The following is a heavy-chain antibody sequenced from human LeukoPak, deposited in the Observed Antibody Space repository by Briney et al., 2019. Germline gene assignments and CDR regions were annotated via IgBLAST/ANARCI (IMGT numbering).Heavy chain of an antibody. Sequence: KASETLSLTCAVYGGSFSGYYWSWIRQPPGKGLEWIGEINHSGSTNYNPSLKSRVTISVDTSKNQFSLKLSSVTAADTAVYYCARGGGYSGQIGGYWGQGTLVTVSS. D-gene: IGHD5-12*01. V-gene: IGHV4-34*01. J-gene: IGHJ4*02. CDR3: ARGGGYSGQIGGY. CDR1: GGSFSGYY. CDR2: INHSGST.